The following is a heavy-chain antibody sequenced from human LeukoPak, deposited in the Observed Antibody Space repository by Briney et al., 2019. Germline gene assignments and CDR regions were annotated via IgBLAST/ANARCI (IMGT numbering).Heavy chain of an antibody. V-gene: IGHV4-30-2*01. Sequence: SETLSLTCAVSGGSISSGGYSWSWIRQPPGKGLEWIGYIYHSGSTYYNPSLKSRVTISVDRSKNQFSLKLSSVTAADTAVYYCARYGSGYSIGPFDYWGQGTLVTVSS. CDR3: ARYGSGYSIGPFDY. CDR1: GGSISSGGYS. J-gene: IGHJ4*02. CDR2: IYHSGST. D-gene: IGHD3-22*01.